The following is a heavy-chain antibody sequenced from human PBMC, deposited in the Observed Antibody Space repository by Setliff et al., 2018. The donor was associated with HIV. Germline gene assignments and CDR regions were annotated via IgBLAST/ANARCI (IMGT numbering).Heavy chain of an antibody. D-gene: IGHD6-13*01. CDR2: FHYTGGT. CDR1: GVSINTYY. CDR3: ARDPGITAAGAEYFDS. Sequence: PSETLSLTCSVSGVSINTYYWNWVRQSGTGLEWIGYFHYTGGTSYNPSLTRRVTISADTSKNQFSLNLTSVTAADTAVYYCARDPGITAAGAEYFDSWGQGILVTVSS. V-gene: IGHV4-59*01. J-gene: IGHJ4*02.